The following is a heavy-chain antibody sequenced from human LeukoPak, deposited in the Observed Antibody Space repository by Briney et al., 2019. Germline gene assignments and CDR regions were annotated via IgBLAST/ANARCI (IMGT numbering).Heavy chain of an antibody. Sequence: GGSLRLSCAASGFSVSSNYMHWVRQAPGKGLEWVAVIYSGGSTQYADSVKGRFTISRHDSENTLSLQMNSLRAEDTAVYFCARDPGTGVRGFDYWGQGIPVTVSS. CDR3: ARDPGTGVRGFDY. J-gene: IGHJ4*02. CDR1: GFSVSSNY. CDR2: IYSGGST. D-gene: IGHD3-10*01. V-gene: IGHV3-53*04.